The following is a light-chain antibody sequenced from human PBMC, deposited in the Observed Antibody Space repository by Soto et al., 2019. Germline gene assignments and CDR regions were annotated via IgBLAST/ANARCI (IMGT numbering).Light chain of an antibody. J-gene: IGKJ1*01. CDR3: QQYNTYPWT. Sequence: DIQMTQSPSTLSASVGDRVTITCRASQSISSWLAWYQQKPGKAPKLLIYKASSLESGVPSRFSGSGSGTEFTLTISSLQPGDFTTYFCQQYNTYPWTFGQGTKVEIK. CDR1: QSISSW. CDR2: KAS. V-gene: IGKV1-5*03.